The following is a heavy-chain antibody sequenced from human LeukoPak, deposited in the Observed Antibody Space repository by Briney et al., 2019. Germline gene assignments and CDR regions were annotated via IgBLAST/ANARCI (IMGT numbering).Heavy chain of an antibody. CDR2: ISGSGGST. J-gene: IGHJ4*02. CDR1: GFTFSSYA. D-gene: IGHD6-19*01. CDR3: AKSSGRAFWFRYFDY. V-gene: IGHV3-23*01. Sequence: GGSLRLSCAASGFTFSSYAMSWVRQAPGKGLEWVSAISGSGGSTYYADSVKGRFTISRDNSKNTLYLQMNSLRAEDTAVYYCAKSSGRAFWFRYFDYWGQGTLVTVSS.